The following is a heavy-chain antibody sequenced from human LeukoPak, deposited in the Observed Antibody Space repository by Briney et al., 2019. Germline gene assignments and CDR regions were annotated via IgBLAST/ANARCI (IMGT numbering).Heavy chain of an antibody. CDR3: ARVREYCSGGSCYSFYYYYYGMDV. D-gene: IGHD2-15*01. CDR2: IIPIFGTA. J-gene: IGHJ6*02. Sequence: GASVKVSCNASGGTFSSYAISWVRQAPGQGLEWMGGIIPIFGTANYAQKFQGRVTITADESTSTAYMELSSLRSEDTAVYYCARVREYCSGGSCYSFYYYYYGMDVWGQGTTVTVSS. CDR1: GGTFSSYA. V-gene: IGHV1-69*13.